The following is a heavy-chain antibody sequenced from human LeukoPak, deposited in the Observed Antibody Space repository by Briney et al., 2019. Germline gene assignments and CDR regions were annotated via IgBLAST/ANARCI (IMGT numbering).Heavy chain of an antibody. CDR1: GFTFINYD. V-gene: IGHV3-13*01. D-gene: IGHD6-19*01. J-gene: IGHJ4*02. CDR2: IGIRGDT. CDR3: ARGGIQVSGIDEFDY. Sequence: GGSLRLSCAASGFTFINYDMHWFRQVIGKGLEWVSAIGIRGDTHYSGSVKGRFTISRENAESSLYLQMNSLRAEDTAVYYCARGGIQVSGIDEFDYWGQGTLVTVSS.